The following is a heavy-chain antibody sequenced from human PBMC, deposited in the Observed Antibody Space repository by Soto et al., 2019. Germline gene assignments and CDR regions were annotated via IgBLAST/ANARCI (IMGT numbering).Heavy chain of an antibody. CDR2: IYYSGST. V-gene: IGHV4-59*08. J-gene: IGHJ5*02. Sequence: SETLSLTCTVSGGSISSYYWSWIRQPPGKGLEWIGYIYYSGSTNYNPSLKSRVTISVDTSKNQFSLKLSSVTAADTAVYYCARRLVGSSSDWFDPWGQGTLVTVSS. CDR3: ARRLVGSSSDWFDP. CDR1: GGSISSYY. D-gene: IGHD6-6*01.